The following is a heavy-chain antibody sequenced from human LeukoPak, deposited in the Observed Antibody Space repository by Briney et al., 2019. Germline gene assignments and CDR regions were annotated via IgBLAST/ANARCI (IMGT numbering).Heavy chain of an antibody. V-gene: IGHV3-21*01. CDR2: ISSSSSYI. J-gene: IGHJ4*02. CDR1: GFTFSSYS. CDR3: ARDPAYGYDSSGYPLDY. Sequence: GGSLRLSCAASGFTFSSYSMNWVRQAPGKGLEWVSSISSSSSYIYYADSVKGRFTISRDNAKNSLYLQMNSLRAEDTAVYYCARDPAYGYDSSGYPLDYWGQGTLVTVSS. D-gene: IGHD3-22*01.